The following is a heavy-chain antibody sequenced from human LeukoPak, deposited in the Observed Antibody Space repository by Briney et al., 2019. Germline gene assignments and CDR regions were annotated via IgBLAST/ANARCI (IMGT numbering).Heavy chain of an antibody. D-gene: IGHD6-19*01. CDR2: ISSSGNAR. Sequence: GGSLRLSCAASGFTFSSYGMHWVRQAPGKGLEWVSYISSSGNARYYADSVKGRFTISRDNAKNSLYLQMNSLRAEDTAIYYCAKSSFSSGWYEPYYFDYWGQGTLVTVSS. CDR3: AKSSFSSGWYEPYYFDY. V-gene: IGHV3-48*04. J-gene: IGHJ4*02. CDR1: GFTFSSYG.